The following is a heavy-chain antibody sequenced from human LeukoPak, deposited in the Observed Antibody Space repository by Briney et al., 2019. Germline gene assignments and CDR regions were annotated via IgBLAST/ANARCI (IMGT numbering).Heavy chain of an antibody. J-gene: IGHJ4*02. D-gene: IGHD1-26*01. CDR2: IKQDGSEK. V-gene: IGHV3-7*01. CDR3: AREARWYSGRVFDY. CDR1: GFTFSSHW. Sequence: GGSLRLSCAASGFTFSSHWMSWVRQAPGKGLEWVANIKQDGSEKYYVDSVKGRFTISRDNAKNSLYLQMNSLRAEDTAVYYCAREARWYSGRVFDYWGQGTLVTVSS.